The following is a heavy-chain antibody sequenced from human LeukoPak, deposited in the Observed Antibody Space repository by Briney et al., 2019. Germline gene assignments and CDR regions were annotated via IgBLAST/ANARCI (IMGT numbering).Heavy chain of an antibody. V-gene: IGHV3-11*01. J-gene: IGHJ4*02. Sequence: PGGSQRLSCAASGFTFSDYYMSWIRQAPGKGLGWVSYISSSVDTIYYADSVKGRFTISRDNAKNSLYSQMNSLRAEDTAVYYCGRGSDPYYYGSGNPPDYWGQGTLVTVSP. CDR3: GRGSDPYYYGSGNPPDY. CDR1: GFTFSDYY. D-gene: IGHD3-10*01. CDR2: ISSSVDTI.